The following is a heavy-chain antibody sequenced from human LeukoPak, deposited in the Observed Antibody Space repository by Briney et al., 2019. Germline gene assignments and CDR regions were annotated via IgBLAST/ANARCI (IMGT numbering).Heavy chain of an antibody. J-gene: IGHJ5*02. Sequence: SGPTLVNPPQTLTLTCTFSGFSLSTSGMRVSWIRQPPGKALEWLARIDWDDDKFYSTSLKTRLTISKDTSKNQVVLTMTNMDPVDTATYYCARNTGLRLDNWFDPWGQGTLVTVSS. CDR3: ARNTGLRLDNWFDP. CDR1: GFSLSTSGMR. CDR2: IDWDDDK. D-gene: IGHD3-16*01. V-gene: IGHV2-70*04.